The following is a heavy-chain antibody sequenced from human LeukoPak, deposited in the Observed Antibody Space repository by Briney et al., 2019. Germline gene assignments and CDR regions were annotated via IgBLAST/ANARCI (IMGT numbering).Heavy chain of an antibody. CDR2: IYYSVSA. Sequence: SQTLSLTCTVSGGSISSGDYYWSWIRQPPGKGLEWIGDIYYSVSAYYNPSLKSRVTISVYTTKTQFSLNLSSVPAPPQALSYCARAPPGGYYYNSFASWGQGTLVTVSP. J-gene: IGHJ4*02. D-gene: IGHD3-22*01. V-gene: IGHV4-30-4*01. CDR1: GGSISSGDYY. CDR3: ARAPPGGYYYNSFAS.